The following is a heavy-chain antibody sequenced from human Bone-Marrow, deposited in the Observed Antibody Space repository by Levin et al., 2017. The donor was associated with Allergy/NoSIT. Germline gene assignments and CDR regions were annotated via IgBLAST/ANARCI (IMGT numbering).Heavy chain of an antibody. CDR2: ISYDGSNK. J-gene: IGHJ3*01. CDR1: GFTFSSYG. Sequence: GGSLRLSCAASGFTFSSYGMHWVRQAPGKGLEWVAVISYDGSNKYYADSVKGRFTISRDNSKNTLYLQMNSLRAEDTAVYYCATTLGLAVAGFWGQGTMVTVSS. CDR3: ATTLGLAVAGF. D-gene: IGHD6-19*01. V-gene: IGHV3-30*03.